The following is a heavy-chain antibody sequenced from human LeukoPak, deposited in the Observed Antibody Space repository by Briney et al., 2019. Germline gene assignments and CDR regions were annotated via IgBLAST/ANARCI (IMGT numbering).Heavy chain of an antibody. J-gene: IGHJ4*02. CDR2: IKRDGSEK. CDR3: ARGLELHGYYFDY. V-gene: IGHV3-7*01. D-gene: IGHD1-7*01. CDR1: GFSFSSSL. Sequence: GGSLRLSCAASGFSFSSSLMSWVRQAPGKGLEWVANIKRDGSEKYYVDSVKGRFTISRDNAKNSLYLQMNSLRAEDTALYYCARGLELHGYYFDYWGQGTLVTVSS.